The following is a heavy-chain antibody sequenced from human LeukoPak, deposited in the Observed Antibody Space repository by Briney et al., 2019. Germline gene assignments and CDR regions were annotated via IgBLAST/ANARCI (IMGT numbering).Heavy chain of an antibody. CDR3: ARDLGLRRNGYNPIDY. CDR1: GFTLNTYS. V-gene: IGHV3-48*01. Sequence: GGSLRLSCAASGFTLNTYSMNWVRQAPGKGLEWISSISASSNSIEYVDSVEGRFSISRDNAKNSMDLQMNSLRVEDTAVYYCARDLGLRRNGYNPIDYWGQGVLVTVSS. D-gene: IGHD5-24*01. CDR2: ISASSNSI. J-gene: IGHJ4*02.